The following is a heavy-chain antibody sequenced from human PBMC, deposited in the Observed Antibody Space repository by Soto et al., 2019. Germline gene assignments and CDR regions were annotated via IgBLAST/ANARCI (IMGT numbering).Heavy chain of an antibody. D-gene: IGHD3-10*01. CDR3: ARVLNNYGSGSYYLNN. CDR1: GFTFSSYS. V-gene: IGHV3-21*06. Sequence: GESLKISCAASGFTFSSYSMNWVRQAPGKGLEWVSSISSWSTYIYYADSVKGRFTISRDNAKNSLYLQMNSLRAEDTAVYYCARVLNNYGSGSYYLNNRGQGTPVTVPP. CDR2: ISSWSTYI. J-gene: IGHJ4*01.